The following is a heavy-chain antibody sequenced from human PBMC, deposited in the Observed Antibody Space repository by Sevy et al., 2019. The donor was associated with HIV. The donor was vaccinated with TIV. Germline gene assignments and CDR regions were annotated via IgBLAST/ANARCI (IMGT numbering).Heavy chain of an antibody. CDR3: ARAIAAAVNAEYFQH. V-gene: IGHV3-30-3*01. CDR2: ISYHGSNK. Sequence: GGSLRLSCAASGFTFSSYAMHWVRQAPGKGLEWVAVISYHGSNKYYADSVKGRFTISRDNSKNTLYLQMNSLRAEDTAVYYCARAIAAAVNAEYFQHWGQGTLVTVSS. D-gene: IGHD6-13*01. CDR1: GFTFSSYA. J-gene: IGHJ1*01.